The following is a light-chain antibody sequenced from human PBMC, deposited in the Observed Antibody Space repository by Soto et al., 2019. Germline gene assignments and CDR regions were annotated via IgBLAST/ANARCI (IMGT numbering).Light chain of an antibody. CDR1: SSDVGGYNY. CDR3: SSYTSSSTVHVV. V-gene: IGLV2-14*01. Sequence: QSALTQPASVSGSPGQSITISCTGTSSDVGGYNYVSWYQQHPGKAPNLMIYDVSNRPSGVSNRFSGSKSGNTASLTISGLQAEDEADYYCSSYTSSSTVHVVFGGGTKLTVL. CDR2: DVS. J-gene: IGLJ2*01.